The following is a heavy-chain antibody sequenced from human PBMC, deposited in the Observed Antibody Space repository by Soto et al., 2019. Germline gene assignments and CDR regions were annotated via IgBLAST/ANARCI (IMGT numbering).Heavy chain of an antibody. CDR1: GFSLSTSGVG. CDR2: IYWDDDK. V-gene: IGHV2-5*02. J-gene: IGHJ5*02. D-gene: IGHD4-17*01. Sequence: QITLKESGPTLVKPTQTLTLTCTFSGFSLSTSGVGVGWIRQPPGKALEWLALIYWDDDKRYSPSLKSRLTITKDTSKNQVVLTMTNMDPVDTATYYCAHGHYGDYEISGQVPSNWFDPWGQGTLVTVSS. CDR3: AHGHYGDYEISGQVPSNWFDP.